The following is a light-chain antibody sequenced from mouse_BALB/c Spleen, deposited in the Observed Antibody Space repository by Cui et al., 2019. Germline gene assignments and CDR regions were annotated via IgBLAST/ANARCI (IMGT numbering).Light chain of an antibody. V-gene: IGKV10-94*01. CDR2: YTA. CDR3: QQYSKLPFT. J-gene: IGKJ4*01. Sequence: DIQMTQTTSSLSASLGDRVTISCSASQGISNYLNWYQQKPDGTVKLLNYYTASLHSGVPSRFSGSGSGTDYSLTISNLEPEDIATYYCQQYSKLPFTFGSGTKLGIK. CDR1: QGISNY.